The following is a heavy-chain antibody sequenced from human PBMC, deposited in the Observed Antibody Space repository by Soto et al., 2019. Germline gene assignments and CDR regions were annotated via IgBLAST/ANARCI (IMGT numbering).Heavy chain of an antibody. Sequence: SETLSLTCTVSGGSISSGGYYWGWIRQHPGKGLEWIGYIYYSGSTYYNPSLKSRVTISVDTSKNQFSLKLSSVTAADTAVYYWARAQTRDCSGGCCYGLGHYYFDYWGQGTLVTVSS. D-gene: IGHD2-15*01. CDR3: ARAQTRDCSGGCCYGLGHYYFDY. CDR2: IYYSGST. V-gene: IGHV4-31*03. J-gene: IGHJ4*02. CDR1: GGSISSGGYY.